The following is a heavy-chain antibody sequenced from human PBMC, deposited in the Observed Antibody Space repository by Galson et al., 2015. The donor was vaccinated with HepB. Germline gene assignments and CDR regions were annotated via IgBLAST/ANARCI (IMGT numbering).Heavy chain of an antibody. J-gene: IGHJ6*03. CDR1: GGTFSSYA. Sequence: SVKVSCKASGGTFSSYAISWVRQAPGQGLEWMGGIIPIFGTANYAQKFQGRVTITADESTSTAYMELSSLRSEDTAVYYCASAYRTPYYYYYYMDVWGKGTTVTVSS. CDR3: ASAYRTPYYYYYYMDV. D-gene: IGHD4-11*01. CDR2: IIPIFGTA. V-gene: IGHV1-69*13.